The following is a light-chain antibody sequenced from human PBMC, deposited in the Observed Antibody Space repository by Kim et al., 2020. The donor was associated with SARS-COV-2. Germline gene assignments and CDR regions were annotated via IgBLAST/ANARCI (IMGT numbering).Light chain of an antibody. V-gene: IGKV3-15*01. Sequence: SPGDRATLSCRSSQTINNRLVWYQQKPGQAPRLLIYDATTRATGIPARFIGSGSETDFTLTINGLQSEDFAVYYCQQSNNWPPLTFGQGTKVDIK. CDR1: QTINNR. J-gene: IGKJ1*01. CDR3: QQSNNWPPLT. CDR2: DAT.